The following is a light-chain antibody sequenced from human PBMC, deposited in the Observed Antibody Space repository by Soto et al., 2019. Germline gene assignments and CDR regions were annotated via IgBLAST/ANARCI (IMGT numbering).Light chain of an antibody. CDR1: QSVNSN. CDR2: GAS. CDR3: QQYNNWPPIT. V-gene: IGKV3-15*01. Sequence: EIVLTQSPGTLSLSPGERATLSCRASQSVNSNYLAWHQQKPGQAPRLLIYGASTRATGILARFSGSGSGTEFTLTISSLQSEDFAVYYCQQYNNWPPITFGGGTKVDIK. J-gene: IGKJ4*01.